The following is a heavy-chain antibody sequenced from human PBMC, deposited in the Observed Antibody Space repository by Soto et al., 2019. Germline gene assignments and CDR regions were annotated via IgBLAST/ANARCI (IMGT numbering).Heavy chain of an antibody. CDR2: INAGSGKT. D-gene: IGHD4-17*01. CDR3: TVTTKTSYFDY. Sequence: QVQLVQSGAVEKKPGASVKVSCKTSGYTFTTYGMHWVRQAPGQRPEWLGWINAGSGKTKYSQRFQGRVSITRDTSASTVYVDLSSLRSEDTPVYYCTVTTKTSYFDYWGQGTLVIVSS. J-gene: IGHJ4*02. CDR1: GYTFTTYG. V-gene: IGHV1-3*05.